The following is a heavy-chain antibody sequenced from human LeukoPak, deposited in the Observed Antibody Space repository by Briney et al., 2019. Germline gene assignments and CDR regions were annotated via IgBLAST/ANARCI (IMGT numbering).Heavy chain of an antibody. CDR2: IWYDGSNE. V-gene: IGHV3-33*01. J-gene: IGHJ6*02. CDR3: ARDRHHNYYYGMDV. CDR1: GFTFSSYG. D-gene: IGHD1-14*01. Sequence: GGSLRLSCAASGFTFSSYGMHWVRQAPGKGLEWVAMIWYDGSNEYYADSVKGRFSISRDNSKNTMYLQMNSLTAEDTAVYYCARDRHHNYYYGMDVWGQGTTVTVSS.